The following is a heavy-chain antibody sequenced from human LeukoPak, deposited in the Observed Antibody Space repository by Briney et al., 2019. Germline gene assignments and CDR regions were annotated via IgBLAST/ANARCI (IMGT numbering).Heavy chain of an antibody. CDR1: NGSFSGYY. V-gene: IGHV4-34*01. CDR3: ARAAWNGGGGFDP. J-gene: IGHJ5*02. Sequence: PSETLSLTCAVYNGSFSGYYWSWIRQSPEKGLEWIGEVNHGGDTNYNPSLRSRVTISLDTSKNHFSLKLRSVTAADTAIYNCARAAWNGGGGFDPWGQGTLVTASS. CDR2: VNHGGDT. D-gene: IGHD3-16*01.